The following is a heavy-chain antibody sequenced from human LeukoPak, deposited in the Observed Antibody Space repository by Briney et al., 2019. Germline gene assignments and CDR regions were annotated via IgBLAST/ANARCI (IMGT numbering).Heavy chain of an antibody. D-gene: IGHD6-19*01. J-gene: IGHJ3*02. V-gene: IGHV4-34*01. CDR1: GGSFSGYY. Sequence: SETLSLTCAVYGGSFSGYYWSWLRQPPGKGLEWIGEINHSGSTNYNPSLKSRVTMSVDTSKNQFSLKLSSVTAADTAVYYCARGQSPSSGWYYSRMSAFDIWGQGTMVTVSS. CDR2: INHSGST. CDR3: ARGQSPSSGWYYSRMSAFDI.